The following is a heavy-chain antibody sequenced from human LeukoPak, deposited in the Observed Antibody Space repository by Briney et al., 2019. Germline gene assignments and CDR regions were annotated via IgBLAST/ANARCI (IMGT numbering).Heavy chain of an antibody. J-gene: IGHJ6*04. Sequence: SVKVSCKASGASFSNYAISWVRQAPGQGLEWMGGIIPIFASANYAQKFEGRVTITADESTRTAYMELSRLRSDDTAVYYCAELGITMIGGVWGKGTTVTISS. V-gene: IGHV1-69*13. CDR1: GASFSNYA. CDR2: IIPIFASA. D-gene: IGHD3-10*02. CDR3: AELGITMIGGV.